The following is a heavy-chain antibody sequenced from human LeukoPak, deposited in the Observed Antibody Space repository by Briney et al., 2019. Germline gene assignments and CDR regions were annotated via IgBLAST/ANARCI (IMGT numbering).Heavy chain of an antibody. V-gene: IGHV3-23*01. CDR2: ISGSGGST. CDR1: GFTFSSYA. CDR3: AKDLSDSSGYYHDAFDI. Sequence: GGSLRLSCAASGFTFSSYAMSWVRQAPGKGLEWVSAISGSGGSTYYADSAKGRFTISRDNSKNTLYLQMNSLRAEDTAVYYCAKDLSDSSGYYHDAFDIWGQGTMVTVSS. D-gene: IGHD3-22*01. J-gene: IGHJ3*02.